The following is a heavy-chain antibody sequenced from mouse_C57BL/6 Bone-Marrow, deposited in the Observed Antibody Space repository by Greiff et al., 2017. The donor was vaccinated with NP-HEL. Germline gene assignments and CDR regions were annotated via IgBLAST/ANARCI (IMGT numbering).Heavy chain of an antibody. D-gene: IGHD2-2*01. CDR3: AREGYGHDGGDWFAY. V-gene: IGHV1-64*01. CDR2: IHPNSGST. J-gene: IGHJ3*01. Sequence: QVQLQQPGAELVKPGASVKLSCKASGYTFTSYWMHWVKQRPGQGLEWIGMIHPNSGSTNYNEKFKSKATLTVDKSSSTAYMQLSSLTSEDSAVYYCAREGYGHDGGDWFAYWGQGTLVTVSA. CDR1: GYTFTSYW.